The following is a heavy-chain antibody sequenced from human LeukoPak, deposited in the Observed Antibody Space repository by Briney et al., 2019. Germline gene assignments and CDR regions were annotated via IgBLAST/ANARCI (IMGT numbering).Heavy chain of an antibody. CDR3: AREAATYNYGSVSYYLDY. D-gene: IGHD3-10*01. CDR2: IGSSGSTI. V-gene: IGHV3-48*03. Sequence: GGSLRLSCAASGFTFSSYVMTWVRQAPGRGLEWVPYIGSSGSTIFYADSVKGRFTIYRDNAKNSLYLQMNSLRAEDTAVYYCAREAATYNYGSVSYYLDYWGQGTLVTVSS. J-gene: IGHJ4*02. CDR1: GFTFSSYV.